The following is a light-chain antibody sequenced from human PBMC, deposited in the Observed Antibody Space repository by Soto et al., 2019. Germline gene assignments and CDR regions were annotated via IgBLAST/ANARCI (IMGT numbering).Light chain of an antibody. J-gene: IGKJ3*01. CDR2: GAS. CDR3: QQYHHWPPKVT. Sequence: DIVMTQSQATLSVSPGERATLSCRASQSINTNLAWYQQKPGQAPRLLIYGASTRATVIPARFSGSGSGTEFTLTISGLQADDFAVYYCQQYHHWPPKVTFGPGTRVDI. V-gene: IGKV3-15*01. CDR1: QSINTN.